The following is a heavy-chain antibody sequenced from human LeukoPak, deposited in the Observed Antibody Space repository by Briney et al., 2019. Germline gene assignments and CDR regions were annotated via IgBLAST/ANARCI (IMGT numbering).Heavy chain of an antibody. CDR1: GFIFNNYA. J-gene: IGHJ4*02. V-gene: IGHV3-9*01. CDR2: ISWNSGSI. D-gene: IGHD6-19*01. Sequence: GGSLRLSCAGSGFIFNNYAMHWVRQPPGKGLEWVSSISWNSGSIDYADSVKGRFTISRDNAKNSLYLQMNSLRVEDTAFYYCAKDNRRHYTSGPNPDSLHWGQGALVTVSS. CDR3: AKDNRRHYTSGPNPDSLH.